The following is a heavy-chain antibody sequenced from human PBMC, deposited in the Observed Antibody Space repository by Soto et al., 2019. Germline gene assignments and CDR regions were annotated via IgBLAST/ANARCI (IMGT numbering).Heavy chain of an antibody. Sequence: GGSLRLSCAASGFTFSSYAMSWVRQAPGKGLEWVSTISFSGAYTYYADSVKGRFTISRDSSKNTLYLQMNSLRAEDTAVYYCAKGLELQGYYSYYMDVWGKGTTVTVSS. V-gene: IGHV3-23*01. CDR2: ISFSGAYT. CDR1: GFTFSSYA. CDR3: AKGLELQGYYSYYMDV. J-gene: IGHJ6*03. D-gene: IGHD1-7*01.